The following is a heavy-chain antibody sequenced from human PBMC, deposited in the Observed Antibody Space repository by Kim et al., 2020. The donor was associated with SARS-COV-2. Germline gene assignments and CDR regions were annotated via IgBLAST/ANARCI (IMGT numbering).Heavy chain of an antibody. Sequence: GTNPSNPTPQSRVTISENTSKNQFSLKLSSVTAADTAVYYCTSQWNRNDYWGQGTLVTVSS. V-gene: IGHV4-34*01. J-gene: IGHJ4*02. CDR3: TSQWNRNDY. CDR2: GTN. D-gene: IGHD1-1*01.